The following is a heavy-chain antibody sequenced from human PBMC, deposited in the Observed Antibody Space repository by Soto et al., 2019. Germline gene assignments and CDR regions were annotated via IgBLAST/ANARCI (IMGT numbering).Heavy chain of an antibody. Sequence: GGSLRLSCAASGFTFDDYAMHWVRQAPGKGLEWVSGISWNSGSIGYADSVKGRFTISRDNAKNSLYLQMNSLRAEDTALYYCAKDYDHDYSNYARGAFDYWGQGTLVTVSS. CDR2: ISWNSGSI. V-gene: IGHV3-9*01. CDR3: AKDYDHDYSNYARGAFDY. CDR1: GFTFDDYA. D-gene: IGHD4-4*01. J-gene: IGHJ4*02.